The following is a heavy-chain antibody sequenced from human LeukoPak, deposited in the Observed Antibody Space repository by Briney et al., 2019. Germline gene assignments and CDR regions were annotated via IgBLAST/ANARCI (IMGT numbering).Heavy chain of an antibody. CDR3: ARDSTIFAVRMIDY. V-gene: IGHV3-30*03. Sequence: GSLRLSCVASGFTFTHYAMHWVRQAPGKGLEWVVVISYDGKNKYYGDSVKGRFTISRDSSRNTLYLQVNSLRVEDTAVYYCARDSTIFAVRMIDYWGQGTLVTVSS. CDR2: ISYDGKNK. D-gene: IGHD3-3*01. J-gene: IGHJ4*02. CDR1: GFTFTHYA.